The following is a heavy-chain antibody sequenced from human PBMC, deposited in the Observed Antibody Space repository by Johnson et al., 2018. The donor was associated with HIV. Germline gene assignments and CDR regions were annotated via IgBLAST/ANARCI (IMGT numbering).Heavy chain of an antibody. CDR3: DTLGVVIATRDAFDI. D-gene: IGHD2-21*01. V-gene: IGHV3-15*01. CDR1: EFTFSNAW. Sequence: VQLVESGGGLVKPGGSLRLSCAASEFTFSNAWMSWVRQAPGKGLEWVGRIKSKTDGGTTDYAAPVKGRFSISKDDSKNTLYLQMNSLKIEDTAVYYCDTLGVVIATRDAFDIWGQGTMVTVSS. CDR2: IKSKTDGGTT. J-gene: IGHJ3*02.